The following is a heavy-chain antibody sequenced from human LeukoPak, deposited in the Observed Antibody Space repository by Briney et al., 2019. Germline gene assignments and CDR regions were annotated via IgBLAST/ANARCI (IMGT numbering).Heavy chain of an antibody. CDR1: GGSFSGYY. Sequence: SETLSLTCAVYGGSFSGYYWSWIRQPPEKGLEWIGEIKHSGSTYYNPSLKSRVTMSVDTSKNQFSLKLSSVTAADTAVYYCARAHVNSSFDYWGQGTLVTVSS. V-gene: IGHV4-34*01. J-gene: IGHJ4*02. CDR3: ARAHVNSSFDY. CDR2: IKHSGST. D-gene: IGHD4-11*01.